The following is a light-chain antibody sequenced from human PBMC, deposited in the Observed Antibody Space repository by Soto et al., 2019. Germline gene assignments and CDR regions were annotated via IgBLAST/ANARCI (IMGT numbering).Light chain of an antibody. CDR1: SSDVGGYNY. CDR3: SSHTSSSTYV. J-gene: IGLJ1*01. CDR2: DVS. V-gene: IGLV2-14*01. Sequence: LTQPASVSGSPGQSITISCTGTSSDVGGYNYVSWYQQHPGKAPKLMIYDVSDRPSGVSNRFSGSKSGNTASLTISGLQAEDESDYYCSSHTSSSTYVLGTGTKVTVL.